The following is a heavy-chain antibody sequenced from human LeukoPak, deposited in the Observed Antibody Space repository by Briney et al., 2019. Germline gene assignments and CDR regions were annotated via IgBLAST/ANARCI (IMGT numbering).Heavy chain of an antibody. J-gene: IGHJ5*02. CDR2: ITDSGGST. CDR1: GFTFSSYA. D-gene: IGHD5-12*01. V-gene: IGHV3-23*01. CDR3: AKMAIVGNRFDP. Sequence: PGGSLRLSCAASGFTFSSYAMSWVRQAPGRGLEWVSGITDSGGSTFYADAVKGRFTISRDNSKNTLYLQMNSLRAEDTAVYYCAKMAIVGNRFDPWGQGTLVTVSS.